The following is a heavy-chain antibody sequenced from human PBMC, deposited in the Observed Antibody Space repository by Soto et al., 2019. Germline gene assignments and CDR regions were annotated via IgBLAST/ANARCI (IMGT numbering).Heavy chain of an antibody. V-gene: IGHV4-59*08. CDR3: ARSTIAALYLYPYNWFDP. CDR2: IYYSGST. D-gene: IGHD6-6*01. CDR1: GGNIRNYG. Sequence: SETLSLTSTVSGGNIRNYGWTWIRQPPGKGLEWIGYIYYSGSTNYNPSLKSRATISVDTSKNQFSLKLSSVTAADTAVYYCARSTIAALYLYPYNWFDPWGQGTLVTVS. J-gene: IGHJ5*02.